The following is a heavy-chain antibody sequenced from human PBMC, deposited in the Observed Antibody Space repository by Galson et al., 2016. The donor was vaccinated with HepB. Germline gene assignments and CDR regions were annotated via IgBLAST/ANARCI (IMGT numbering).Heavy chain of an antibody. D-gene: IGHD4-23*01. CDR1: GFTVSDNH. J-gene: IGHJ4*02. CDR3: AGYGGNSV. Sequence: SLRLSCAAAGFTVSDNHVTWIRQAPGKGLECVSVIFGRGNTDYADPVEGRFTISGDNARNTVYLQMNSLRTEDPAVYYCAGYGGNSVWGQGSLVTVSS. V-gene: IGHV3-53*01. CDR2: IFGRGNT.